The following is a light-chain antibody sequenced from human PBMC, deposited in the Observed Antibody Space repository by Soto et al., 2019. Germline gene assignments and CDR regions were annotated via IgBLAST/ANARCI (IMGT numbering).Light chain of an antibody. CDR3: SSHSNITPYV. Sequence: SALNQPASVSGSPGQSITISCAGTSRDVGAYNYVSWYQQHPGKAPKLMVYDVTNRPSGVSDRFSGSKSGNTASLTISGLQAEDEADYFCSSHSNITPYVFGTGTKV. J-gene: IGLJ1*01. CDR2: DVT. V-gene: IGLV2-14*01. CDR1: SRDVGAYNY.